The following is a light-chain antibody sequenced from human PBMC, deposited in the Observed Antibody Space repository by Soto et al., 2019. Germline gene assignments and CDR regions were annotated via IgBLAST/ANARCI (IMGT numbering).Light chain of an antibody. V-gene: IGKV3-15*01. J-gene: IGKJ1*01. CDR1: QSVSSK. CDR3: QHYSTWLWT. CDR2: GAS. Sequence: EIVMTQSPATQSVSPGERATLSGRVSQSVSSKLAWYQQKPGQGPRLLIYGASTRATGIPARFSGSGSGTEFTLTISSLQSEDFAVYYCQHYSTWLWTFGQGTKVEIK.